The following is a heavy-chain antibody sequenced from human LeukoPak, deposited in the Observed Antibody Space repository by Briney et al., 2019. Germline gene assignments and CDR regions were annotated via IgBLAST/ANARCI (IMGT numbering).Heavy chain of an antibody. CDR1: GFTFSTYA. Sequence: GGSLRLSCAASGFTFSTYAMSWVRQAPGKGLEWVSAISGSGGSTYYADSVKGRFTISRDNSKNTLYLQMNSLRAEDTAVYYCASYDSSGYPFHFDYWGQGTLVTVSS. D-gene: IGHD3-22*01. J-gene: IGHJ4*02. CDR2: ISGSGGST. CDR3: ASYDSSGYPFHFDY. V-gene: IGHV3-23*01.